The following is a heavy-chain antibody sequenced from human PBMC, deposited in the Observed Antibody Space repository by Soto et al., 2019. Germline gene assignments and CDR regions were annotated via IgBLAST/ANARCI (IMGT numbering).Heavy chain of an antibody. CDR1: GFSLSTSGVG. V-gene: IGHV2-5*02. Sequence: QITLKESGPTLVKPTQTLTLTCTFSGFSLSTSGVGVGWIRQPPGKALEWLALIYWDDDKRYSPSLKSRLTITNAASKNQVVLTMHNMDPVDTATYYCAHSLSQQLVRLWYFDLWGRGTLVTVSS. J-gene: IGHJ2*01. D-gene: IGHD6-13*01. CDR2: IYWDDDK. CDR3: AHSLSQQLVRLWYFDL.